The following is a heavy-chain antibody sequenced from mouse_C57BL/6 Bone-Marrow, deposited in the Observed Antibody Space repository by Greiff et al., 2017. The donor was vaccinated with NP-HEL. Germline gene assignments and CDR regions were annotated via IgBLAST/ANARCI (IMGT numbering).Heavy chain of an antibody. V-gene: IGHV1-74*01. CDR1: GYTFTSYW. Sequence: QVQLQQPGAELVKPGASVKVSCKASGYTFTSYWMHWVKQRPGQGLEWIGRIHPSDSDTNCNQKFKGKATLTVDKSSSTAYMQLSSLTSEDSAVYYCAIIKNYYAMDYWGQGTSVTVSS. J-gene: IGHJ4*01. CDR2: IHPSDSDT. D-gene: IGHD1-3*01. CDR3: AIIKNYYAMDY.